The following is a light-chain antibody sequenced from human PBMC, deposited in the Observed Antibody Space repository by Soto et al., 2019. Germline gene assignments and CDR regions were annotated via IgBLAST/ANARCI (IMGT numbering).Light chain of an antibody. CDR2: GAS. CDR1: QSVSSSY. J-gene: IGKJ1*01. V-gene: IGKV3-20*01. Sequence: EIVLTQSPGTLSLSPGERATLSCRASQSVSSSYLDWYQQKPGQAPRLLTYGASSRATGIPDRFSGSGSGTDFTLTISRLEPEDFAVYYCQQYGSSPRTFGQGTKVDIK. CDR3: QQYGSSPRT.